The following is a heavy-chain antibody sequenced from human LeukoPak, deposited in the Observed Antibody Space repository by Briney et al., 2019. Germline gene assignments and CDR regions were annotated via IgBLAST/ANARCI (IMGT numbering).Heavy chain of an antibody. D-gene: IGHD3-3*01. CDR2: ISSSSSNI. CDR1: GFTFSTYG. Sequence: PRGSLRLSCVASGFTFSTYGVNWVRQAPGKGLEWISYISSSSSNIYYADSVKGRFTISRDNAKNSLYLQMNSLRAEDTAVYYCARANYDLHDFDYWGQGTLVTVSS. V-gene: IGHV3-48*04. CDR3: ARANYDLHDFDY. J-gene: IGHJ4*02.